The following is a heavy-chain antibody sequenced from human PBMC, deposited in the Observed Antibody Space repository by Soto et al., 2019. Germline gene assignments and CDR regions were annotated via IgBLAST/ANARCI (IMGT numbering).Heavy chain of an antibody. J-gene: IGHJ6*02. CDR3: ARGDSTDCSNGVCSFFYNHDMDV. Sequence: ASVKVSCKASGYSFTDYHIHWVRQAPGQGLEWLGRINPKSGGTSTAQKFQGWVTMTTDTSISTASMELTRLTSDDTAIYYCARGDSTDCSNGVCSFFYNHDMDVWGQGTKVTVSS. V-gene: IGHV1-2*04. D-gene: IGHD2-8*01. CDR2: INPKSGGT. CDR1: GYSFTDYH.